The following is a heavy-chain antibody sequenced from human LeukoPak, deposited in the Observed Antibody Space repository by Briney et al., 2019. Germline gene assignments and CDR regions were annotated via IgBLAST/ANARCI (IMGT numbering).Heavy chain of an antibody. CDR3: ARDPGVVQWLAPGGLDY. Sequence: PGGSLRLSCAASGFTFSSYSMNWVRQAPGKGLEGVASISSSSSYIYYADSAKGRFTISRDNAKNSLYLQMNRLRAEDTAVYYCARDPGVVQWLAPGGLDYWGQGTLVTVSS. CDR2: ISSSSSYI. J-gene: IGHJ4*02. D-gene: IGHD6-19*01. CDR1: GFTFSSYS. V-gene: IGHV3-21*01.